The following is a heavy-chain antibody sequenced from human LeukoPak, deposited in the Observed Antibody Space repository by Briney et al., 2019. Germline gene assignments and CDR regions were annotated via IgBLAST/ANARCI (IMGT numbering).Heavy chain of an antibody. D-gene: IGHD6-6*01. CDR2: ISGTGGST. CDR3: ARLTQLARGRY. V-gene: IGHV3-23*01. CDR1: GFIFRIYV. Sequence: GGSLRLSCAASGFIFRIYVMSWVRQAPGKGLEWVSAISGTGGSTYYADSVKGRFTISRDNSKNTLYLQMNSLRAEDTAVYYCARLTQLARGRYWGQGTLVTVSS. J-gene: IGHJ4*02.